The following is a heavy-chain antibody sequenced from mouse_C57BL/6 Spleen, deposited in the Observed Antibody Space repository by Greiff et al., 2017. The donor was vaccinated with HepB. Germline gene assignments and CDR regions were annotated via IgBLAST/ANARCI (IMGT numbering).Heavy chain of an antibody. J-gene: IGHJ3*01. CDR2: ISDGGSYT. D-gene: IGHD1-1*01. CDR3: ARDSYGSTPWFAY. Sequence: EVNVVESGGGLVKPGGSLKLSCAASGFTFSSYAMSWVRQTPEKRLEWVATISDGGSYTYYPDNVKGRFTISRDNAKNNLYLQMSHLKSEDTAMYYCARDSYGSTPWFAYWGQGTLVTVSA. V-gene: IGHV5-4*01. CDR1: GFTFSSYA.